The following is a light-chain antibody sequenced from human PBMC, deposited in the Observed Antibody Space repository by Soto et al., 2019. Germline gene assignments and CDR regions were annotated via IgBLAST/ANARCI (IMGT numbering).Light chain of an antibody. V-gene: IGLV2-14*03. CDR3: SSYTSSSSVL. Sequence: QSALTQAASVSGSPGQSITISCTGSSSDIGGYNFVSWDRQHPGTAPELSIYDVSNRPSGVSDRFSGSKSGNSASLTISGLLTEDEAEYFCSSYTSSSSVLFGGGTKVTVL. CDR2: DVS. J-gene: IGLJ2*01. CDR1: SSDIGGYNF.